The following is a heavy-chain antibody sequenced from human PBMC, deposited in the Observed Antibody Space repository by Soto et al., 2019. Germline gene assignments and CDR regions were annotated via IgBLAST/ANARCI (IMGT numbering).Heavy chain of an antibody. CDR2: MCDTGGNT. D-gene: IGHD1-1*01. CDR1: GFTFINYA. Sequence: GCSLCLACPSSGFTFINYAMRGVRLAPRQGWGYDSVMCDTGGNTLYADSVEGRVTISTDNSKKTLYLQLRSLRREDTAVYYCVKDPAAVSPWEINWNDEDRFSDHYGMEVWGQGTTVTVSS. CDR3: VKDPAAVSPWEINWNDEDRFSDHYGMEV. V-gene: IGHV3-64D*09. J-gene: IGHJ6*02.